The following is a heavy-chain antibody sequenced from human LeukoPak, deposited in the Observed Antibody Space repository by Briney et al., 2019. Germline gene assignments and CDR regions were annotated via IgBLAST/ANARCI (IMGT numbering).Heavy chain of an antibody. CDR2: IIPLLGVP. D-gene: IGHD6-19*01. J-gene: IGHJ4*02. CDR3: ARGSSTFDY. V-gene: IGHV1-69*02. Sequence: ASVKLSCKASGGTFSSYTINWVRQAPGQGLEWLGKIIPLLGVPTYAQRFQDRVTITADKSTSTAYMELSSLRSDDTAVYYCARGSSTFDYWGQGTLVTVSS. CDR1: GGTFSSYT.